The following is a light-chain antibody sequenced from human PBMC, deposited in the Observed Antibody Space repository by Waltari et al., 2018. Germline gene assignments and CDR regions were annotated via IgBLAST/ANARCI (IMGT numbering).Light chain of an antibody. Sequence: EIVMTQSPATLSVSPGERVTLSCRASQSIRSYLAWYQQKPGQAPRLLIYAASTRATAIPARFSGSGSGTDFTLTISSLQSEDFAVYYCQQYNKWPRTFGQGTKLEI. CDR2: AAS. CDR3: QQYNKWPRT. CDR1: QSIRSY. V-gene: IGKV3-15*01. J-gene: IGKJ2*01.